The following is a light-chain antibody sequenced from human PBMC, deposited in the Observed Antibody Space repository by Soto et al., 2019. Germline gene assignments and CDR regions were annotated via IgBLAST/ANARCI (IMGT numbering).Light chain of an antibody. CDR3: QQRSNWPCT. CDR2: DAS. CDR1: QSVSSY. Sequence: EIVLTQSPATLSLSPGERAALSCRASQSVSSYLAWYQQKPGQAPRLLIYDASKRAPGIPARFTGSGSGTDFTLTFSSLEPEDFAVYFCQQRSNWPCTFGGGTKVEI. V-gene: IGKV3-11*01. J-gene: IGKJ4*01.